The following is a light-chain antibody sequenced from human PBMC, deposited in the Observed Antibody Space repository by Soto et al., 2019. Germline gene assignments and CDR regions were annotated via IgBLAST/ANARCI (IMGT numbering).Light chain of an antibody. CDR1: QSVSSY. CDR3: QRRSNWPPIT. V-gene: IGKV3-11*01. CDR2: DAS. J-gene: IGKJ5*01. Sequence: EIVLTQSAATVSLSPGERAIPSCRASQSVSSYLAWYQQKPGQAPRLLIYDASNRATGIPARFSGSGSGTDFTLTISSLEPEDFAVYYCQRRSNWPPITFGQGTLLEIK.